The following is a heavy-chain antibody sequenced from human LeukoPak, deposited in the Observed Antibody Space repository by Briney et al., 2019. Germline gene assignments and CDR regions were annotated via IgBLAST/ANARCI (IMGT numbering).Heavy chain of an antibody. D-gene: IGHD3-10*01. V-gene: IGHV1-46*03. CDR3: ARDSPLYGSGSYYNDEYFQH. CDR2: INPGGGST. CDR1: GYTFTSYY. J-gene: IGHJ1*01. Sequence: ASVKVSCKASGYTFTSYYMHWVRQAPGQGLEWMGIINPGGGSTSYAQKFQGRVTMTRDTSTSTVYMELSSLRSEDTAVYYCARDSPLYGSGSYYNDEYFQHWGQGTLVTVSS.